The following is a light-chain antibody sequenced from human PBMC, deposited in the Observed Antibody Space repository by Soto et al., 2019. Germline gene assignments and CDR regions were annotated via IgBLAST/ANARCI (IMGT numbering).Light chain of an antibody. CDR1: SSDVGGYNY. V-gene: IGLV2-14*01. J-gene: IGLJ2*01. CDR3: AVWDDNLRGL. Sequence: QSALTQPASVSGSPGQSITISCTGTSSDVGGYNYVSWYQQHPGKAPKLMIYEVTNRPSGVSNRFSGSKSGNTASLTMSGLQAEDEADYYCAVWDDNLRGLFGGGTKVTVL. CDR2: EVT.